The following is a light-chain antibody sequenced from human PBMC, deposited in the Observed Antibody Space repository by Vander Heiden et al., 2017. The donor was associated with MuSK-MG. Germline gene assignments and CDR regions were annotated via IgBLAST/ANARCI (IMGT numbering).Light chain of an antibody. CDR2: GAS. CDR3: QHYNNRPPLT. CDR1: QSVSSN. V-gene: IGKV3-15*01. Sequence: EIVMTQSPATLSVSPGERATLSCRASQSVSSNLAWYQQKPGQAPRLLIYGASTRATGIPARFSGSGSGTEFTLTISSLQSEDFAVYYCQHYNNRPPLTFGPGTKVDIK. J-gene: IGKJ3*01.